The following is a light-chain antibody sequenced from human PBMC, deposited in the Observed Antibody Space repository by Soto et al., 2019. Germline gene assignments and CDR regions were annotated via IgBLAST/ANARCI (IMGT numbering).Light chain of an antibody. J-gene: IGLJ1*01. CDR2: DVN. CDR1: SSDVGSYDY. Sequence: QSALTQPASVSGSPGQSITFSCTGTSSDVGSYDYVSWHQQPPGKAPKLIIYDVNNPPSGVPRRFACAKSGNTASLPISGLQNEDEADYYCCESSASGTHVFGTGTKLTVL. V-gene: IGLV2-14*03. CDR3: CESSASGTHV.